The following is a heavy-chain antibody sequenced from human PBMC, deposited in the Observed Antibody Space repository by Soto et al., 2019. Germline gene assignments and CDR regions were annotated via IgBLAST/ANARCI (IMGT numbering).Heavy chain of an antibody. Sequence: EVQLVESGGGVLRPGGSLRLSCAASGFTFDDYGMSWARQAPGKGLEWVSGVNWNGGSTGYADSVKGRFTISRDNAKSSLYLQMNSLRAEDTAFYYCVRGASLNFDYWCQGTLVTVSS. D-gene: IGHD1-26*01. V-gene: IGHV3-20*04. CDR3: VRGASLNFDY. CDR1: GFTFDDYG. J-gene: IGHJ4*02. CDR2: VNWNGGST.